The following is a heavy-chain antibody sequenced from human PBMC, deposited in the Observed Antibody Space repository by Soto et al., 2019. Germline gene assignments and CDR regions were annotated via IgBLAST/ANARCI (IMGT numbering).Heavy chain of an antibody. D-gene: IGHD3-22*01. Sequence: ASVKVSCKASGYTFTSYGISWVRQAPGQGLEWMGWISAYNGNTNYAQKLQGRVTMTTDTSTSTAYMELRSLRSDDTAVYYCARTYYYDSSGYYPLNYWGQGTLVTVSS. CDR1: GYTFTSYG. CDR3: ARTYYYDSSGYYPLNY. V-gene: IGHV1-18*04. J-gene: IGHJ4*02. CDR2: ISAYNGNT.